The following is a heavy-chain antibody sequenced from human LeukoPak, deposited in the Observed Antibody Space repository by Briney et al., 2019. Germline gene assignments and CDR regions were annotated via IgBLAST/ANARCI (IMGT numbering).Heavy chain of an antibody. CDR3: ARHRAMQQWLVSLDY. CDR2: INHSGST. D-gene: IGHD6-19*01. V-gene: IGHV4-34*01. CDR1: GGSFSGYY. Sequence: SETLSLTCAVYGGSFSGYYWSWIRQPPGKGLEWIGEINHSGSTNYNPSLKSRVTISVDTSKNQFSLKLSSVTAADTAVYYCARHRAMQQWLVSLDYWGQGTLVTVSS. J-gene: IGHJ4*02.